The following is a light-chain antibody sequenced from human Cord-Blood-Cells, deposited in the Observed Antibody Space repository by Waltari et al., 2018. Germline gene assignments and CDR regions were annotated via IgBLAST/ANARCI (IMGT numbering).Light chain of an antibody. V-gene: IGKV1-39*01. CDR2: AAS. J-gene: IGKJ2*03. CDR3: QQSYSTPDS. Sequence: DIQMTQSPSSLSASVGARVTITCRASQSISSYLNWYQQKPGKAPKLLIYAASSLQSGVPSRFSGSGSGTDFTLTISSLQPEDFATYYCQQSYSTPDSFGQGTKLEIK. CDR1: QSISSY.